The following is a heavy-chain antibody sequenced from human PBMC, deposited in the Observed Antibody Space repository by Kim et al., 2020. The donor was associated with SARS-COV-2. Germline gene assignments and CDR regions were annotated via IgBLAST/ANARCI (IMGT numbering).Heavy chain of an antibody. CDR1: GYTFTSYG. CDR2: ISAYNGNT. J-gene: IGHJ4*02. CDR3: ARKLANKGIAVAEFDY. D-gene: IGHD6-19*01. V-gene: IGHV1-18*01. Sequence: ASVKVSCKASGYTFTSYGISWVRQAPGQGLEWMGWISAYNGNTNYAQKLQGRVTMTTDTSTSTAYMELRSLRSDDTAVYYCARKLANKGIAVAEFDYWGQGTLVTVSS.